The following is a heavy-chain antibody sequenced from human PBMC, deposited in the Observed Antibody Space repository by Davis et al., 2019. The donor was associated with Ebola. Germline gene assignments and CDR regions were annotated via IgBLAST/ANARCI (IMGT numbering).Heavy chain of an antibody. J-gene: IGHJ6*04. Sequence: GESLKISCAVSGFPITKYWTHWVRQAPGKGLEWVSRISGDGGSTNYADSVKGRFAISRDNAKNSLYLQMNSLRAEDTAVYYCARAAAAGQNYYYYYGMDVWGKGTTVTVSS. V-gene: IGHV3-74*01. CDR3: ARAAAAGQNYYYYYGMDV. D-gene: IGHD6-13*01. CDR1: GFPITKYW. CDR2: ISGDGGST.